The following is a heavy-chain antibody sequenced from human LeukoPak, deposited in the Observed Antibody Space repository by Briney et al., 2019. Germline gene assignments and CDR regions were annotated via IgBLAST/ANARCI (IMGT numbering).Heavy chain of an antibody. Sequence: GRSLRLSCAASGFTFSSYAMHWVRQAPGKGLEWVAVISYDGSNKYYADSVKGRFTISRDNSKNTLYLQMNSLRAEDTAAYYCARGIWSGSDYWGQGTLVTVSS. CDR1: GFTFSSYA. CDR2: ISYDGSNK. J-gene: IGHJ4*02. D-gene: IGHD3-3*01. V-gene: IGHV3-30-3*01. CDR3: ARGIWSGSDY.